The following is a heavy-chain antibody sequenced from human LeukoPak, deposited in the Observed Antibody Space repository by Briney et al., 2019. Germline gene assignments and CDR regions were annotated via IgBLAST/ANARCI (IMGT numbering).Heavy chain of an antibody. Sequence: GGSLRLSCAASGFTFDDYAMHWVRQAPGKGLEWVSGISWNSGSIGYADSVKGRFTISRDNAKNSLYLQMNSPRAEDMALYYCAKGSYGSGSYPDYWGQGTLVTVSS. CDR1: GFTFDDYA. V-gene: IGHV3-9*03. J-gene: IGHJ4*02. D-gene: IGHD3-10*01. CDR2: ISWNSGSI. CDR3: AKGSYGSGSYPDY.